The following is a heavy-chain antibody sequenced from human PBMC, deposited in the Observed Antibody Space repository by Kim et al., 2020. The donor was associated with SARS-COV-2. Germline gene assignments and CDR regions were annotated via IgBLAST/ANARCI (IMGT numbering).Heavy chain of an antibody. D-gene: IGHD1-26*01. CDR3: AKVVGATRPLDY. Sequence: YYADSVNGRFTISRDNSKNPLYLQMNSLRAEDTAVYYCAKVVGATRPLDYWGQGTLVTVSS. J-gene: IGHJ4*02. V-gene: IGHV3-23*01.